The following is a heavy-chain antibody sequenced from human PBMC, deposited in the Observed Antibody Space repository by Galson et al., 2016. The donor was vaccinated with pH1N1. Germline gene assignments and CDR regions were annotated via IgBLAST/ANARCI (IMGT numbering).Heavy chain of an antibody. V-gene: IGHV3-48*01. D-gene: IGHD1-14*01. CDR1: GFIFSGYS. J-gene: IGHJ6*02. CDR3: ARVNHYYYYGMDV. Sequence: SLRLSCAASGFIFSGYSMNWVRQAPGKGLEWVSYISSSSSTIYYADSVKGRFTISRDNAKNSLYLQMSSLRAEDTAVYYCARVNHYYYYGMDVWGQGTTVTVSS. CDR2: ISSSSSTI.